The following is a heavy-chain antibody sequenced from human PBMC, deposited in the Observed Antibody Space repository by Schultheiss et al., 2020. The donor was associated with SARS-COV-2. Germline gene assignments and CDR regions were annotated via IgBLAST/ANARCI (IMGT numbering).Heavy chain of an antibody. CDR1: GFTFSDYY. V-gene: IGHV3-30*18. CDR2: ISYDGSNK. CDR3: AKDNYYYCMAV. J-gene: IGHJ6*02. Sequence: GGSLRLSCAASGFTFSDYYMTWIRQAPGKGLEWVAVISYDGSNKYYADSVKGRFTISRDNSKNTLYLQMNSLRAEDTAVYYCAKDNYYYCMAVWGQGTPVTVSS.